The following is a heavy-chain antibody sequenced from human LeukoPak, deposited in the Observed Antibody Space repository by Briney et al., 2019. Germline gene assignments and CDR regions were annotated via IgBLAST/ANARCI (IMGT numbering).Heavy chain of an antibody. CDR3: ARYSDHGLDV. J-gene: IGHJ6*02. Sequence: SDTLSLTCSVSGASINNYYWNWIRQPPGKALEWIGYVYYTGSTNHKPSLKSRLTLSLDTSKNQLSLRLSSVTAADTAVYYCARYSDHGLDVWGQGATVTVSS. CDR2: VYYTGST. CDR1: GASINNYY. V-gene: IGHV4-59*07.